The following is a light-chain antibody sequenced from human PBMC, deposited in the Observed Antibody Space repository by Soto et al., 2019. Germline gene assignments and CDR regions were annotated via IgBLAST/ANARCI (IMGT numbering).Light chain of an antibody. Sequence: QSVLTQPASVSGSPGQSITISCTGTSSDVGSYNLVSWYQQHPGKAPKLMIYEGSKRPSWVSNRFSGSKSGNTASLTISGLQAEDEADYYCCSYAGSGTDNYVFGSGTKLTVL. V-gene: IGLV2-23*01. J-gene: IGLJ1*01. CDR2: EGS. CDR1: SSDVGSYNL. CDR3: CSYAGSGTDNYV.